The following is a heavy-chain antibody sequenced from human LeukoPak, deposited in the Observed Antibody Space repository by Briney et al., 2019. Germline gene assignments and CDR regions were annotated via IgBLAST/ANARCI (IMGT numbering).Heavy chain of an antibody. J-gene: IGHJ4*02. V-gene: IGHV3-30*02. Sequence: GGSLRLSCAASGFTFTSYGMNWVRQAPGKGLEWVAFIRSDGRDKYHADPVKGRFTISRDNSRSTVDLQMSSLRVEDTAVYYCAKDRYSTSSTFTVNPFDYWGQEILVTVSS. D-gene: IGHD6-13*01. CDR1: GFTFTSYG. CDR2: IRSDGRDK. CDR3: AKDRYSTSSTFTVNPFDY.